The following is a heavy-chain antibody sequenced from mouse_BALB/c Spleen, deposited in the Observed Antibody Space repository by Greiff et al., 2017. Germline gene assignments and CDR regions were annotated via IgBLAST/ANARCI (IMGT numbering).Heavy chain of an antibody. CDR3: ARYRGDGRYWYFDV. V-gene: IGHV3-2*02. J-gene: IGHJ1*01. CDR2: ISYSGST. D-gene: IGHD3-1*01. Sequence: EVKLMESGPGLVKPSQSLSLTCTVTGYSITSDYAWNWIRQFPGNKLEWMGYISYSGSTSYNPSLKSRISITRDTSKNQFFLQLNSVTTEDTATYYCARYRGDGRYWYFDVWGAGTTVTVSS. CDR1: GYSITSDYA.